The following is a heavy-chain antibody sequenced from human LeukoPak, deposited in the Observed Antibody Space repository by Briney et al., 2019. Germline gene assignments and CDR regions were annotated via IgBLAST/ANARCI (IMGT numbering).Heavy chain of an antibody. V-gene: IGHV6-1*01. Sequence: SQTLSLTCAISGDSVSSNSAAWNWIRQSPSRGLEWLGRTYYRFKWYNDYAVSVKSRITINPDTSKNQFSLQLNSVTPEDTAVYYCARGRAYDILTGYYYKKMGYYYYYMDVWGKGTTVTVSS. CDR1: GDSVSSNSAA. CDR3: ARGRAYDILTGYYYKKMGYYYYYMDV. D-gene: IGHD3-9*01. J-gene: IGHJ6*03. CDR2: TYYRFKWYN.